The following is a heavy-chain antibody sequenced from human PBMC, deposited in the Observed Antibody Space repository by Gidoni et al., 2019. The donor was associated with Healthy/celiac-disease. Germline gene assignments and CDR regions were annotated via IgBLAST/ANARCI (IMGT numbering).Heavy chain of an antibody. D-gene: IGHD3-3*01. Sequence: EVQLLESGGGLVQPGGSLRLSCAASGFTFSSSAMSWVRQAPGTGLEWVSAISGSGGSTYYADSVKGRFTISRDNSKNTLYLQMNSLRAEDTAVYYCAKGGDDFWSGPDGYFDYWGQGTLVTVSS. CDR1: GFTFSSSA. J-gene: IGHJ4*02. V-gene: IGHV3-23*01. CDR3: AKGGDDFWSGPDGYFDY. CDR2: ISGSGGST.